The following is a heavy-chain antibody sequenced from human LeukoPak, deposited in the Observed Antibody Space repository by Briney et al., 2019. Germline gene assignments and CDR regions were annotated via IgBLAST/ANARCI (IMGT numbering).Heavy chain of an antibody. CDR2: INHSGST. Sequence: SETLSLTCAVYGGSFSGYYWSWIRQPPGKGLEWIGEINHSGSTNYNPSLKSRVTISVDKSKNQFSLKPSSVTAADTAVYYCARSKKWYYYDSIGRYPSVRFDYWGQGTLVTVSS. D-gene: IGHD3-22*01. CDR3: ARSKKWYYYDSIGRYPSVRFDY. CDR1: GGSFSGYY. V-gene: IGHV4-34*01. J-gene: IGHJ4*02.